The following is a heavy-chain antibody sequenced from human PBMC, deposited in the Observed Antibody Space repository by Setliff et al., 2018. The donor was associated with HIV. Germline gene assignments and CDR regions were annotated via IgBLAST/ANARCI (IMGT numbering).Heavy chain of an antibody. CDR2: IYRSGST. V-gene: IGHV4-38-2*01. J-gene: IGHJ3*02. CDR1: GFSISSGFY. CDR3: ARREWLPMPGAFDI. Sequence: SETLSLTCAVSGFSISSGFYWAWIRQPPGKGLEWIGSIYRSGSTYYNPSLKSRVTISVDTSKSQFSLKLTSVTAADTAVYYCARREWLPMPGAFDIWGQGTMVTVS. D-gene: IGHD3-3*01.